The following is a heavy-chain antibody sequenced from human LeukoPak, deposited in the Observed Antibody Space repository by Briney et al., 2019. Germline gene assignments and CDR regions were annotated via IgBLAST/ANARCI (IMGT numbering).Heavy chain of an antibody. J-gene: IGHJ4*02. CDR3: AAYYYDSSGYYYFDY. CDR1: GYSFTSYW. V-gene: IGHV5-51*01. D-gene: IGHD3-22*01. Sequence: PGESLKISCKGSGYSFTSYWIGWVRQMPGKGLEWMGIIYPGDSDTRYSPSFQGQVTISADKSISTAYLQWSSLKASDTAMYYCAAYYYDSSGYYYFDYWGQGTLVTVSS. CDR2: IYPGDSDT.